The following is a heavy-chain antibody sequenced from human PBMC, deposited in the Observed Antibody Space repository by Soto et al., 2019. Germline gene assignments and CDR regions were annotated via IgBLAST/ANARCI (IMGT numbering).Heavy chain of an antibody. CDR2: INHSGST. D-gene: IGHD3-10*01. CDR1: GGSFSGYY. V-gene: IGHV4-34*01. CDR3: ARGGYNYYGSGSHEDYYYGMDV. J-gene: IGHJ6*02. Sequence: TCAVYGGSFSGYYWSWIRQPPGKGLEWIGEINHSGSTNYNPSLKSRFTISVDTSKNQFSLKLSSVTAADTAVYYCARGGYNYYGSGSHEDYYYGMDVWGQGTTVTVSS.